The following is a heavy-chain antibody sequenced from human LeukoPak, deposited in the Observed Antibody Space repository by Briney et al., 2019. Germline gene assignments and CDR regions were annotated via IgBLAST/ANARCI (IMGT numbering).Heavy chain of an antibody. CDR2: INPNSGGT. V-gene: IGHV1-2*02. CDR3: ARVVTPFYCSSTSCYNEDYYYYYMDV. Sequence: GASVKVSCKASGYTFTGYYMHWVRQAPGQGLEWMGWINPNSGGTNYAQKFQGRVTMTRDTSISTAYMELSRLRSDDTAVYYCARVVTPFYCSSTSCYNEDYYYYYMDVWGKGTTVTVSS. J-gene: IGHJ6*03. D-gene: IGHD2-2*02. CDR1: GYTFTGYY.